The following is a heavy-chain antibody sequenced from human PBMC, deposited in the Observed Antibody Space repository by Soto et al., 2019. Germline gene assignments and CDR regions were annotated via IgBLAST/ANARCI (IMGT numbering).Heavy chain of an antibody. D-gene: IGHD2-15*01. V-gene: IGHV3-48*01. J-gene: IGHJ5*02. Sequence: PGGSLRLSCAASGFTFSTYSMNWVRQAPGKGLEWVSYISSSSSTIFYTDSVKGRFTVSRDNSKNTLYLQMNSLRAEDTAVYYCSKGELGYCSGGSCYDWFDPWGQGTLVTVSS. CDR1: GFTFSTYS. CDR3: SKGELGYCSGGSCYDWFDP. CDR2: ISSSSSTI.